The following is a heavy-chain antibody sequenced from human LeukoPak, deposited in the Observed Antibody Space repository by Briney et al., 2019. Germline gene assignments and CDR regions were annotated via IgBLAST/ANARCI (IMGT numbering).Heavy chain of an antibody. J-gene: IGHJ4*02. Sequence: PGRSLRLSCAASGFTFSSYAMHWVRQAPGKGLEWVAVISYDGSNKYYADSVKGRFTISRDNSKNTLYLQMNSLRAEDTAVYYCARAEIPYSGSYWSTYYFDYWGQGTLVTVSS. V-gene: IGHV3-30*01. D-gene: IGHD1-26*01. CDR2: ISYDGSNK. CDR1: GFTFSSYA. CDR3: ARAEIPYSGSYWSTYYFDY.